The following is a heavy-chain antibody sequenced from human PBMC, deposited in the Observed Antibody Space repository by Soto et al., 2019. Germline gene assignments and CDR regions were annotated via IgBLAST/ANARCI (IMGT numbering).Heavy chain of an antibody. CDR3: ARGYYYGSGRPTPGGMDV. J-gene: IGHJ6*04. D-gene: IGHD3-10*01. CDR1: GYTFTNYD. Sequence: QVHLVQSGAEVKKPGASVKVSCKASGYTFTNYDINWVRQAPGQGLEWMGWISTYTGNTNYAQKLQGRVTMTTDTSASTAYMRLRSLRSDDTAVNYCARGYYYGSGRPTPGGMDVWGEGTTVTVSS. CDR2: ISTYTGNT. V-gene: IGHV1-18*01.